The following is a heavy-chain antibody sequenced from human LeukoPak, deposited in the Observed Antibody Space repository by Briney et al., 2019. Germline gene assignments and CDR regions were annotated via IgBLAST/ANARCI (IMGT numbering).Heavy chain of an antibody. CDR2: IWYDGSNK. Sequence: GGSLRLSCVASGFTFSSNGMHWVRQAPGKGLEWVAVIWYDGSNKYYADSVKGRFTISRDNSKNTLYLQMNSLRAEDTAVYYCARAEKIAVAGMGYYFDYWGQGTLVTVSS. CDR1: GFTFSSNG. V-gene: IGHV3-33*01. D-gene: IGHD6-19*01. CDR3: ARAEKIAVAGMGYYFDY. J-gene: IGHJ4*02.